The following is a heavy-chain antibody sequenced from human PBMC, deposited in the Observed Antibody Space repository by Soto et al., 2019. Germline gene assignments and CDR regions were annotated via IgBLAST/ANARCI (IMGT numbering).Heavy chain of an antibody. CDR3: ATEGDGSGPYYYGMDV. J-gene: IGHJ6*02. D-gene: IGHD2-15*01. V-gene: IGHV1-69*12. CDR1: GGTFSSYA. Sequence: QVQLVQSGAEVKKPGSSVKVSCKASGGTFSSYANTWVRQAPGQGLEWMGGIIPIFGTANYAQKFQGRVTITADESTSTAYMELSSLRSEDTAMYYCATEGDGSGPYYYGMDVWGQGTTVTVSS. CDR2: IIPIFGTA.